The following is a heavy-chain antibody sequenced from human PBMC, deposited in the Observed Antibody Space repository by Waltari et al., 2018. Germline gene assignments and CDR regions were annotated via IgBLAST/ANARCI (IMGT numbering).Heavy chain of an antibody. CDR2: TYHSGSA. J-gene: IGHJ5*02. D-gene: IGHD2-21*02. CDR1: GFPIGSAYY. Sequence: QVQLQESGPRLVKPSETLSLTCPVSGFPIGSAYYWAWVRQSPGEGLVWIGSTYHSGSADYNPSLKGRVTISVDTSKNQFSLKLTSVTVADSGVYYCARLSPYTSSGDFFDPWGQGALVTVSS. V-gene: IGHV4-38-2*01. CDR3: ARLSPYTSSGDFFDP.